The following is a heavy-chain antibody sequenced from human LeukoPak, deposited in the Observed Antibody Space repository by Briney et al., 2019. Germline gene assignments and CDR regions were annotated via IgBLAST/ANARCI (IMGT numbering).Heavy chain of an antibody. V-gene: IGHV3-74*01. D-gene: IGHD3-22*01. J-gene: IGHJ4*02. CDR1: GFTFSSYW. Sequence: AGGSLRLSCAASGFTFSSYWVHWVRQAPGKGLVWVSRINSDGSSTSYADSVKGRFTISRDNAKNTLYLQMNSLRAEDTAVYYCARDFISSRSGYYYDSSGYSYWGQGTLVTVSS. CDR3: ARDFISSRSGYYYDSSGYSY. CDR2: INSDGSST.